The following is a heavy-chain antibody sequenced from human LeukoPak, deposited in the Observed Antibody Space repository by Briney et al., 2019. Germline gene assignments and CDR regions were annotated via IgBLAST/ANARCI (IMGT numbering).Heavy chain of an antibody. V-gene: IGHV4-59*01. Sequence: SETLSLTCTVSGGSISSYYWSWIRQPPGKGLEWIGYIYYSGSTNYNPSLKSRVTISVDTSKNQFSLKLSSVTAADTAVYYCARGVCRWGASQEGDYGGQGTLVTVSS. CDR1: GGSISSYY. D-gene: IGHD2-8*01. CDR2: IYYSGST. J-gene: IGHJ4*02. CDR3: ARGVCRWGASQEGDY.